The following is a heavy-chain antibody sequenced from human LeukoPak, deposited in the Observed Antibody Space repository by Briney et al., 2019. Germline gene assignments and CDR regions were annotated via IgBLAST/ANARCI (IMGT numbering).Heavy chain of an antibody. D-gene: IGHD1-26*01. CDR3: ARALKAGATIDY. J-gene: IGHJ4*02. CDR1: GFTLSSYS. V-gene: IGHV3-21*01. Sequence: GGSLRLSCAASGFTLSSYSMNWVRQAPGKGLEWVSSISSSSSYIYYADSVKGRFTISRDNAKNSLYLQMNSLRAEDTAVYYCARALKAGATIDYWGQGTLVTVSS. CDR2: ISSSSSYI.